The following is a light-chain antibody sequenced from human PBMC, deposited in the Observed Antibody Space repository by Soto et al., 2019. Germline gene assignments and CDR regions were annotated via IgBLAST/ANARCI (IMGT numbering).Light chain of an antibody. CDR2: EVS. CDR1: SSDVGGYNY. Sequence: QSALTQPASVSGSPGQSITISCTGTSSDVGGYNYVSWYQQHPGKAPKLMIYEVSNRPSGVSNRFSGSKSGNTASLTISGLQAEDEADYSCSSYTSSSTPDVFGTGTKVTVL. V-gene: IGLV2-14*01. J-gene: IGLJ1*01. CDR3: SSYTSSSTPDV.